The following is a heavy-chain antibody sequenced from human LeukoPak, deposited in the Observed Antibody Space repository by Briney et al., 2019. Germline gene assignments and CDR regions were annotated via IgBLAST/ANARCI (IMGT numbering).Heavy chain of an antibody. D-gene: IGHD1-7*01. Sequence: GGSLRLSCAASGFTFSSYTMSWVRQAPGKGLEWVGRIKSKTDGGTTDYAAPVKGRFTISRDDSKNTLYLQMNSLKTEDTAVYYCTTELELGFDPWGQGTLVTVSS. CDR3: TTELELGFDP. V-gene: IGHV3-15*01. CDR1: GFTFSSYT. CDR2: IKSKTDGGTT. J-gene: IGHJ5*02.